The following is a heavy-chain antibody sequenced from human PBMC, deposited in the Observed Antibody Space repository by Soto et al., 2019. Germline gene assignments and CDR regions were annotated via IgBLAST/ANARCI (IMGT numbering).Heavy chain of an antibody. V-gene: IGHV3-73*01. CDR3: TRHVAGSRGDV. D-gene: IGHD3-10*01. J-gene: IGHJ6*04. CDR1: GFTFSGSA. CDR2: IRSKANSYAT. Sequence: EVQLVESGGGLVQPGGSLKLSCAASGFTFSGSAMHWVRQASGKGLEWVGRIRSKANSYATAYAASVKGRFTISRDDSKNTAYLQMNSLKTEDTAVYYCTRHVAGSRGDVWGKGTTVTVSS.